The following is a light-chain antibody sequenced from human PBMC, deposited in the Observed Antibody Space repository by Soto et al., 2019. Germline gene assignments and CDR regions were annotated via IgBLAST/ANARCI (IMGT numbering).Light chain of an antibody. CDR1: QRISSY. Sequence: DIQMTQSPSSLYASVGDRVTFTCRAIQRISSYLNWYEQKPWKAPNLLIYGASILESGVASRFSGGGSGPNFTLTISSLQPEDFGTYYCQQGNTSTLTFASGTKVDNK. J-gene: IGKJ4*01. CDR2: GAS. V-gene: IGKV1-39*01. CDR3: QQGNTSTLT.